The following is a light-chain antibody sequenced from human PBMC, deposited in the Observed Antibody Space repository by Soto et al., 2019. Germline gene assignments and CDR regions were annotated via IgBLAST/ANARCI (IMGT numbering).Light chain of an antibody. J-gene: IGKJ3*01. Sequence: DIQMTQSPSSLSASIGDRVTITCRASQSISNYLNWYQQKPGKAPKLLIYAASRLQSGVSSRFSGSESGTDFTLTISSLQPEDFATYYCQQSYSTPGTFGPGNKVDIK. CDR1: QSISNY. V-gene: IGKV1-39*01. CDR3: QQSYSTPGT. CDR2: AAS.